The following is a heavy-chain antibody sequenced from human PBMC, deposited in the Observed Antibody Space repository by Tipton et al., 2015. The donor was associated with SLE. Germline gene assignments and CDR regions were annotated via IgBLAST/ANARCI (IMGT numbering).Heavy chain of an antibody. D-gene: IGHD1-26*01. Sequence: TLSLTCTVSGGSISSSSYYWGWIRQPPGEGLEWIGSIYYSGSTYYNPSLKSRVTISVDTSKNPFSLKLGSVTAADTAVYYCASSRGMWELLDWYFDLWGRGTLVTVSS. V-gene: IGHV4-39*07. J-gene: IGHJ2*01. CDR3: ASSRGMWELLDWYFDL. CDR2: IYYSGST. CDR1: GGSISSSSYY.